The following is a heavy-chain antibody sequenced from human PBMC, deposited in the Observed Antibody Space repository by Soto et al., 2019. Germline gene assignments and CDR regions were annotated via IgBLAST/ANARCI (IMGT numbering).Heavy chain of an antibody. CDR2: IDSGGNT. CDR3: ARDSNWFDS. CDR1: GFTVSSNS. J-gene: IGHJ5*01. Sequence: EVQLVESGGGLVQPGESLRLSCAASGFTVSSNSLSWVRQAPGKGLEWVSVIDSGGNTYHADSVNGRFTISRDNSKNVLYLEVSYLRVEDTAVYCCARDSNWFDSWGQGTLVTVSS. V-gene: IGHV3-66*01.